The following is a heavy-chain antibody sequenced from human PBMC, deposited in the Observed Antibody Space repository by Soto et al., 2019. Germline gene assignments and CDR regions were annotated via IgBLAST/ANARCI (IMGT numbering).Heavy chain of an antibody. CDR1: GFTFSTHA. V-gene: IGHV3-23*01. CDR2: ITNSGGST. Sequence: GGSLRLSCAASGFTFSTHAMSWVRQAPGKGLEWVSVITNSGGSTYYADSVKGRFTISRDTSKNTLYLQMNSLRAEDTAVCYCAKLVRNWGQGTLVTVSS. J-gene: IGHJ4*02. D-gene: IGHD2-8*02. CDR3: AKLVRN.